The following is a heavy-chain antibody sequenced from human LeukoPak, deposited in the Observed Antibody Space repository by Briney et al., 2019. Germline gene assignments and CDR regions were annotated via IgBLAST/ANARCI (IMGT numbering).Heavy chain of an antibody. V-gene: IGHV3-21*01. J-gene: IGHJ4*02. CDR2: ISSSSSYI. CDR1: GFTFSSYS. Sequence: GGSLRLSCAASGFTFSSYSMNWVRQAPGKGLEWVSSISSSSSYIYYADSVKGRFTISRDNAKNSLYLQMNSLRAEDTAVYYCARDYIVGATTGSVGYWGQGTLVTVSS. D-gene: IGHD1-26*01. CDR3: ARDYIVGATTGSVGY.